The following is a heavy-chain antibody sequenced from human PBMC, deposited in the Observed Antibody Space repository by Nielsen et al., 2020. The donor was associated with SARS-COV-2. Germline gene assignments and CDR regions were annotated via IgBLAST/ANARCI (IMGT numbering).Heavy chain of an antibody. J-gene: IGHJ4*02. CDR1: GFTFSSYG. V-gene: IGHV3-30*18. CDR2: ISYDGSNK. Sequence: LKISCAASGFTFSSYGMHWVRQAPGKGLEWVAVISYDGSNKYYAGSVKGRFTISRDNSKNTLYLQMNSLRAEDTAVYYCAKVTGPTSDYWGQGTLVTVSS. D-gene: IGHD2-8*02. CDR3: AKVTGPTSDY.